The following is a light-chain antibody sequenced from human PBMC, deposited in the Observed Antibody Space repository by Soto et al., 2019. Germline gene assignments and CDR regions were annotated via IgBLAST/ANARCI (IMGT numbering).Light chain of an antibody. Sequence: DIQMIQSPSSLSASVGDRVTITCQASQDISYYLNWYQQKPGKAPKLMIYDTSNLEAGVPSRFSGTASGTEFTFAISSLQPEDVATYYCQQYNSLPRTFGQGTKLEIK. CDR1: QDISYY. CDR2: DTS. CDR3: QQYNSLPRT. V-gene: IGKV1-33*01. J-gene: IGKJ2*01.